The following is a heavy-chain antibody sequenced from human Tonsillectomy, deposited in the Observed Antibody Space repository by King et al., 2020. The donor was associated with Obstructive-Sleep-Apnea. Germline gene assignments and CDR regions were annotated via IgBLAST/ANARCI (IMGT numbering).Heavy chain of an antibody. D-gene: IGHD5-12*01. J-gene: IGHJ6*02. CDR2: ISYDGSNK. V-gene: IGHV3-30*18. CDR3: AKTHIVATMTHYYYGMDV. CDR1: GFTFSSYG. Sequence: QLMQSGGGVVQPGRSLRLSCAASGFTFSSYGMHWVRQAPGKGLEWVAVISYDGSNKYYADSVKGRFTISRDNSKNTLYLQMNSLRAEDTAVYYCAKTHIVATMTHYYYGMDVWGQGTTVTVSS.